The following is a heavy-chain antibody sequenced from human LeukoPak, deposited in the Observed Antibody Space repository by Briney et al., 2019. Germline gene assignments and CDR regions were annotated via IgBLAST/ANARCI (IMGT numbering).Heavy chain of an antibody. D-gene: IGHD4-17*01. V-gene: IGHV4-59*01. CDR1: GGSIRSYY. J-gene: IGHJ4*02. CDR3: ARDRYGDYVADY. CDR2: IYYSGST. Sequence: PSETLSLTCTVSGGSIRSYYWSWIRQPPGKGLEWIGYIYYSGSTNYNPSLESRVTISVDTSKNQFSLKLSSVTAADTAVYYCARDRYGDYVADYWGQGTLVTVSS.